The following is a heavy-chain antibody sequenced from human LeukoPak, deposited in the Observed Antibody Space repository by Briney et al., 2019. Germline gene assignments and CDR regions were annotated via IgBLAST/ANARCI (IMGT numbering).Heavy chain of an antibody. V-gene: IGHV1-18*01. D-gene: IGHD3-22*01. CDR1: GYTFTSYG. Sequence: ASVKVSCKASGYTFTSYGISWVRQAPGQGLEWMGWISAYNGNTNYAQKLQGRATMTTDTSTSTAYMELRSLRSDDTAVYYCARDRYYYDSSGYTTFDYWGQGTLVTVSS. J-gene: IGHJ4*02. CDR2: ISAYNGNT. CDR3: ARDRYYYDSSGYTTFDY.